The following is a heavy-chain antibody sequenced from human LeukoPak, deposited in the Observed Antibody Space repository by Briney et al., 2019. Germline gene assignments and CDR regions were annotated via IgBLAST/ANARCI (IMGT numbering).Heavy chain of an antibody. V-gene: IGHV4-39*07. CDR1: GASIISDTYY. CDR3: ARNFYASSGYYLDDFYFDF. J-gene: IGHJ4*02. D-gene: IGHD3-22*01. CDR2: IYYSGST. Sequence: SETLSLTCTVSGASIISDTYYWGWIRQPPGKGLEWIGSIYYSGSTYYSPSLKSRVTMSVDTSTNQFSLKLISVTAADTALYYCARNFYASSGYYLDDFYFDFWGQGTLVTVSS.